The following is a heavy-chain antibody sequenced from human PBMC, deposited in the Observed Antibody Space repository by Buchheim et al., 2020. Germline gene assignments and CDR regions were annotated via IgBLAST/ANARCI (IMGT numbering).Heavy chain of an antibody. CDR2: ISYDGSNK. J-gene: IGHJ6*02. CDR3: AKDLGDFWSGYPRYYYYGMDV. V-gene: IGHV3-30*18. D-gene: IGHD3-3*01. Sequence: QVQLVESGGGVVQPGRSLRLSCAASGFTFSSYGMHWVRQAPGKGLEWVAVISYDGSNKYYADSVKGRFTNSRDNSKNTLYLQMNSLRAEDTAVYYCAKDLGDFWSGYPRYYYYGMDVWGQGTT. CDR1: GFTFSSYG.